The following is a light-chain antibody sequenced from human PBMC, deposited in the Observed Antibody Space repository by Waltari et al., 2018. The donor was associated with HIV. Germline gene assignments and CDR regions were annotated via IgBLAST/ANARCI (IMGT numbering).Light chain of an antibody. CDR1: RYNVGSYPY. CDR2: EVS. Sequence: QSALTQPPPASGSPGQSATIPCTGTRYNVGSYPYVSWFQLHPGKVPKLLIYEVSKRPSGVHDRFSGSTSGNTASLTVSGLQAEDEGDYYCCSYAGGNVFVFGTGTKVTVL. V-gene: IGLV2-8*01. J-gene: IGLJ1*01. CDR3: CSYAGGNVFV.